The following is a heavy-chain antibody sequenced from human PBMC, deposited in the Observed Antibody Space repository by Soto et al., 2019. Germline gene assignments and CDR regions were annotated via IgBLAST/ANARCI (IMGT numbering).Heavy chain of an antibody. Sequence: GGSLRLSCAASGFTFSSYWMSWVRQAPGKGLEWVANIKQDGSENYYVASVKGRFTISRDNAKNSLYLQMNSLRAEDTAVYYCARDGAVVPAAIDPLELEHPTYAFDIWGQGTMVTVSS. J-gene: IGHJ3*02. D-gene: IGHD2-2*02. CDR3: ARDGAVVPAAIDPLELEHPTYAFDI. V-gene: IGHV3-7*03. CDR2: IKQDGSEN. CDR1: GFTFSSYW.